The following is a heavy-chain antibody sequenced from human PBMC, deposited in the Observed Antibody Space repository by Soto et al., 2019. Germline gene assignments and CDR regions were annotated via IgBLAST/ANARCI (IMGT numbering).Heavy chain of an antibody. D-gene: IGHD3-3*01. V-gene: IGHV3-21*01. Sequence: PEGSLRLSCAASGFSFSTSIMYWVRQAPGKGLEWVSSISSTGSFIYYADSLKGRFTISRDNADNSLFLQMNNLRAEDTAVYYCARLSRANYDFWSGDYYFDSWGQGTLVTVS. J-gene: IGHJ4*02. CDR1: GFSFSTSI. CDR2: ISSTGSFI. CDR3: ARLSRANYDFWSGDYYFDS.